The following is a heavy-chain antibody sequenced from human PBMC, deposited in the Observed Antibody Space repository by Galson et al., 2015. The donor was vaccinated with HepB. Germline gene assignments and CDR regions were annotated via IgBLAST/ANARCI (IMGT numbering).Heavy chain of an antibody. Sequence: SLRLSCAASGFTFSRYGIHWVRQAPGKGLEWVAVISYDGGQKKCADSVKGRFTISRDVSMNTIYLQASSLREEDTAVYHCAKGDVAYTSSSGGFDYWGQGTRVTVSS. CDR1: GFTFSRYG. J-gene: IGHJ4*02. CDR3: AKGDVAYTSSSGGFDY. CDR2: ISYDGGQK. D-gene: IGHD6-6*01. V-gene: IGHV3-30*18.